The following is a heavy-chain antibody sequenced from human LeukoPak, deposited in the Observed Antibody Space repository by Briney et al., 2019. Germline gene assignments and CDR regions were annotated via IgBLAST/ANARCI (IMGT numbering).Heavy chain of an antibody. V-gene: IGHV3-21*01. CDR1: GFTFNSYT. J-gene: IGHJ4*02. Sequence: GGSLRLSCAASGFTFNSYTMNWVRQAPGKGLEWVSSITSSSSYIYYADSVKGRFTVFRDNAKNSLYLQMNSLRAEDTAVYYCARQSTTYDYWSQGTLVTVSS. D-gene: IGHD5/OR15-5a*01. CDR3: ARQSTTYDY. CDR2: ITSSSSYI.